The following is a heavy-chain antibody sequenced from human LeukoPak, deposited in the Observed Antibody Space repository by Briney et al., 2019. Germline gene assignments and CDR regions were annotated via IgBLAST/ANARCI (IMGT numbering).Heavy chain of an antibody. V-gene: IGHV1-18*01. D-gene: IGHD2-2*01. J-gene: IGHJ4*02. CDR2: ISAYNANT. Sequence: ASVKVSCKASGYTFTTYGISWVRQAPGQGLEWMGWISAYNANTNYAQKFQGRVTMTTDTSTSTAYMELRSLRSDDTAVYYCARDAGIVVVPAAPILWGQGTLVTASS. CDR3: ARDAGIVVVPAAPIL. CDR1: GYTFTTYG.